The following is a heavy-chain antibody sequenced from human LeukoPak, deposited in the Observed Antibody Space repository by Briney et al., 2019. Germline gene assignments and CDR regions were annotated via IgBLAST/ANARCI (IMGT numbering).Heavy chain of an antibody. Sequence: GGSLRLSCAASGFTFSSYDIQWVRQATGKGLEWVSSIGTAGDTYYAGSVKGRFTLSRENAKKSSYLQMNNLGAGDTAVYHCARGALGFDYWGQGTLVTVSS. V-gene: IGHV3-13*04. J-gene: IGHJ4*02. CDR3: ARGALGFDY. CDR1: GFTFSSYD. CDR2: IGTAGDT.